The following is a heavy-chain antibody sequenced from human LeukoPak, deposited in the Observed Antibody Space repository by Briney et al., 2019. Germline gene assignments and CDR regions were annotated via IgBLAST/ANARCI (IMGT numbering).Heavy chain of an antibody. J-gene: IGHJ5*02. Sequence: GGALRLSCAASGFTFSSYWMHWVRQAPGKGLVWVSRINSDGSSTNYADSVKGRFTISRDNAKNALYLQMNSLRAEDTAVYYCARPRIAVAGTSWFDPWGQGTLVTVSS. CDR1: GFTFSSYW. CDR2: INSDGSST. CDR3: ARPRIAVAGTSWFDP. D-gene: IGHD6-19*01. V-gene: IGHV3-74*01.